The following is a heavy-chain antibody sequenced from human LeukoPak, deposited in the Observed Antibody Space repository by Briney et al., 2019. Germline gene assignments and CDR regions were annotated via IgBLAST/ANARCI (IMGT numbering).Heavy chain of an antibody. CDR2: ISSSSSYI. CDR3: AKDYIVVVPAATCNWFDP. J-gene: IGHJ5*02. V-gene: IGHV3-21*04. Sequence: GGSLRLSCAASGFTFSSYSMNWVRQAPGKGLEWVSSISSSSSYIYYADSVKGRFTISRDNSKNTLYLQMNSLRAEDTAVYYCAKDYIVVVPAATCNWFDPWGQGTLVTVSS. D-gene: IGHD2-2*01. CDR1: GFTFSSYS.